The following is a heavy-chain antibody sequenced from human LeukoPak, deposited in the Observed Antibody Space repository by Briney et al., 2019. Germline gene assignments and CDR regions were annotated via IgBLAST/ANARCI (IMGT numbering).Heavy chain of an antibody. V-gene: IGHV1-69*04. Sequence: ASVKVSRKASGGTFSSYAISWVRQAPGQGLEWMGRIIPILGIANYAQKFQGRVTITADKSTSTAYMELSSLRSEDTAVYYCAREDPKYCSSTSCYLDYWGQGTLVTVSS. J-gene: IGHJ4*02. D-gene: IGHD2-2*01. CDR1: GGTFSSYA. CDR3: AREDPKYCSSTSCYLDY. CDR2: IIPILGIA.